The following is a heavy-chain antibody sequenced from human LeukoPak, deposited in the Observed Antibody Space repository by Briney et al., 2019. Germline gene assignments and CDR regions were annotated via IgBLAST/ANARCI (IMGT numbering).Heavy chain of an antibody. D-gene: IGHD2/OR15-2a*01. CDR2: INQDGSEK. V-gene: IGHV3-7*05. CDR3: TTFYSRLTDY. CDR1: GFTLNSYW. J-gene: IGHJ4*02. Sequence: GGSLRLSCAASGFTLNSYWISWVRQAPGKGMEWLANINQDGSEKYYVDSVKGRFTISRDNAKNSLYVQMNSLRAEDTAVSYCTTFYSRLTDYWGQGTLVTVSS.